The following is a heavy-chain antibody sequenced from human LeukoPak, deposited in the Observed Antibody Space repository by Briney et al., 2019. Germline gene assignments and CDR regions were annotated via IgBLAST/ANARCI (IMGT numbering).Heavy chain of an antibody. CDR3: ARGVGGNARWRNFDWSKKIPMRDYFDY. J-gene: IGHJ4*02. V-gene: IGHV1-2*02. CDR1: GYTFTGYY. CDR2: INPNSGGT. D-gene: IGHD3-9*01. Sequence: ASVKVSCKASGYTFTGYYMHWVRQAPGQGLEWMGWINPNSGGTNYAQKFQGRVTMTRDTSITTAYMDLSGLRSDDTAVYYCARGVGGNARWRNFDWSKKIPMRDYFDYWGQGTLVTVSS.